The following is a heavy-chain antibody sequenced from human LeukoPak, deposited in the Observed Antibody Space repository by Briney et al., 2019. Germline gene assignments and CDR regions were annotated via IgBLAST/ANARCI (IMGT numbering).Heavy chain of an antibody. V-gene: IGHV4-4*07. CDR1: GGSITSYY. D-gene: IGHD1-26*01. Sequence: PSETLSLTCTVSGGSITSYYWSWIRQPAGKGLEWIGRIHTSGSTSYNPSLKSRVTISVDTSKNQFSLRLSSVTAADTAVYYSARLASGSYGPLTPFDYWGQGTLVTVSS. CDR3: ARLASGSYGPLTPFDY. J-gene: IGHJ4*02. CDR2: IHTSGST.